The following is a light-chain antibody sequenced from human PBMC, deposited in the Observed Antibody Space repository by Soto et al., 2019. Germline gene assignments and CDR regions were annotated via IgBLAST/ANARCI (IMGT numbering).Light chain of an antibody. CDR1: QSIRSY. Sequence: DIQLTQSPSSLSASLGDRVTITCRASQSIRSYLNWYQQKPGQAPKLLIYAASSLQTGVSSRFSGSGSGTDFTLTIRNLEPEDFATYYCRQTSSTPTFGGGTKVEIK. V-gene: IGKV1-39*01. CDR2: AAS. J-gene: IGKJ4*01. CDR3: RQTSSTPT.